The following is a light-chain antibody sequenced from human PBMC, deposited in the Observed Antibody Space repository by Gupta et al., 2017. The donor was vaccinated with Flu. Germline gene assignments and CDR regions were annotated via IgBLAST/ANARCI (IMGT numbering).Light chain of an antibody. CDR2: KVS. J-gene: IGKJ5*01. CDR3: MQGTHWPTT. V-gene: IGKV2-30*01. CDR1: QSLVSSDGNTY. Sequence: DVVMTQSPLSLPVTLGQPASISCRSSQSLVSSDGNTYLNWFHQRPGQSPRRLIYKVSNRDSGVPDRISGSGSGTDFTLKISRVEAEDVGVYYCMQGTHWPTTFGQGTRVEIK.